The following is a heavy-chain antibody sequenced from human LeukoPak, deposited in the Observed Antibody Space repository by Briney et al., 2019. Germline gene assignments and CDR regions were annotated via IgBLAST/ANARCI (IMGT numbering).Heavy chain of an antibody. V-gene: IGHV4-34*01. J-gene: IGHJ4*02. Sequence: SETLSLTCAVYGGSFSGYYWSWIRQPPGKGLEWIGEINHSGSTNYNPSLKSRVTISVDTSKNQFSLKLSSVTAADTAVYYCARGALRWEAAWIYWGQGTLVTVSS. CDR1: GGSFSGYY. CDR2: INHSGST. CDR3: ARGALRWEAAWIY. D-gene: IGHD5-12*01.